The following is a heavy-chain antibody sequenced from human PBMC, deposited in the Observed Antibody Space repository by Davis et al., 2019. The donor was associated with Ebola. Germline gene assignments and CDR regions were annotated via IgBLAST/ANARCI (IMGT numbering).Heavy chain of an antibody. D-gene: IGHD6-13*01. CDR1: GGSFSGYY. Sequence: GSLRLSCAVSGGSFSGYYWSWIRQPPGKGLEWIGEINHSGSTNYNPSLKSRVTISVDTSKNQFSLKLSSVTAADTAVYYCARGRRSSSHYYYYGMDVWGQGTTVTVSS. V-gene: IGHV4-34*01. CDR2: INHSGST. CDR3: ARGRRSSSHYYYYGMDV. J-gene: IGHJ6*02.